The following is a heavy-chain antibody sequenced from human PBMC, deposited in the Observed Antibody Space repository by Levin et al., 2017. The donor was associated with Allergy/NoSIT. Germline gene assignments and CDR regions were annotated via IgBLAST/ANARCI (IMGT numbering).Heavy chain of an antibody. D-gene: IGHD6-19*01. CDR2: SYYSGNT. CDR1: GGSISSSGYY. V-gene: IGHV4-39*01. J-gene: IGHJ4*02. CDR3: ASSRYSSGWLDS. Sequence: SETLSLTCTVSGGSISSSGYYWGWIRQPPGKGLEWIGNSYYSGNTYYNPSLKSRVTISVDTSKNQFSLKLSSVTAADTAVYYCASSRYSSGWLDSWGQGTLVTVSS.